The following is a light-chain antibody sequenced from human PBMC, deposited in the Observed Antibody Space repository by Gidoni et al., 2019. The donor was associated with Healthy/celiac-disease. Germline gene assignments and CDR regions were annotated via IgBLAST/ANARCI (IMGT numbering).Light chain of an antibody. CDR2: YDD. J-gene: IGLJ3*02. V-gene: IGLV1-36*01. CDR3: AAWDDSLNGQV. Sequence: QSVLPQPPSVSEAPRQRVTISCSGSSSNIGNNAVNWYQQLPGKAPKLLIYYDDLLPSGVSDRFSGSKSGTSASLAISGLQSEDEADYYCAAWDDSLNGQVFGGGTKLTVL. CDR1: SSNIGNNA.